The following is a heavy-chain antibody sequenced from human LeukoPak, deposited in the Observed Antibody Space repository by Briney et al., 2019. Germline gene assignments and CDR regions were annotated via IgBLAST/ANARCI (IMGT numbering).Heavy chain of an antibody. CDR3: ARGYCSSTSCYAFVDWFDP. CDR2: IYPGDSDT. Sequence: GESLKISCKGSGYSFTSYWIGWVRQMPGKGLEWMGIIYPGDSDTRYSPSFQGQVTISADKSISTAYLQWSSLKASDTAMYYYARGYCSSTSCYAFVDWFDPWGQGTLVTVSS. CDR1: GYSFTSYW. D-gene: IGHD2-2*01. V-gene: IGHV5-51*01. J-gene: IGHJ5*02.